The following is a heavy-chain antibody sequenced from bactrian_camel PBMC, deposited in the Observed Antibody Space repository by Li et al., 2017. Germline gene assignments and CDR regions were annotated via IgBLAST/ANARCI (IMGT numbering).Heavy chain of an antibody. CDR2: IYTMAGST. CDR1: GYYSSYC. CDR3: AANRWRGTPLNPNGYVQ. Sequence: GSVQAGGTLRLSCTVSGYYSSYCLGWFRQAPGKEREGVAVIYTMAGSTYYADSVKGRFTISQDDRKRTLYLQMDHLKPEDTGMYFCAANRWRGTPLNPNGYVQWGQGTQVTVS. J-gene: IGHJ4*01. V-gene: IGHV3S1*01. D-gene: IGHD3*01.